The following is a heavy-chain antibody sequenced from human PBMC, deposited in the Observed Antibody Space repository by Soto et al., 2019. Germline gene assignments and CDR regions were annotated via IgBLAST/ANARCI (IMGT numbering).Heavy chain of an antibody. Sequence: QVQLVQSGAEVKKPGSSVKVSCKASGGTFSSYAISWVRQAPGQGLEWMGGIIPIFGTANYAQKFQGRVTITADKSTSTAYMELSSLRSEDTAVYYCGRCGIQLCHKSPDALDIWGQGTMVTVSS. V-gene: IGHV1-69*06. D-gene: IGHD5-18*01. J-gene: IGHJ3*02. CDR2: IIPIFGTA. CDR1: GGTFSSYA. CDR3: GRCGIQLCHKSPDALDI.